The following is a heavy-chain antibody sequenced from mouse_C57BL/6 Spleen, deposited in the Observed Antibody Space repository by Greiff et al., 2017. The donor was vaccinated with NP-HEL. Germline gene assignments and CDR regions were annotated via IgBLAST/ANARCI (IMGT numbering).Heavy chain of an antibody. D-gene: IGHD2-1*01. CDR3: AGGGNYDRAWFAY. CDR2: ISYDGSN. V-gene: IGHV3-6*01. J-gene: IGHJ3*01. CDR1: GYSITSGYY. Sequence: ESGPGLVKPSQSLSLTCSVTGYSITSGYYWNWIRQFPGNKLEWMGYISYDGSNNYNPSLKNRISITRDTSKNQFFLKLNSVTTEDTATYYCAGGGNYDRAWFAYWGQGTLVTVSA.